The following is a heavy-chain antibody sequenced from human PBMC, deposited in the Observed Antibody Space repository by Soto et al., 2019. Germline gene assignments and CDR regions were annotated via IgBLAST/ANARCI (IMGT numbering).Heavy chain of an antibody. CDR2: IYYSGST. CDR3: ARSDCSSTSCHDAFDI. Sequence: SETLSLTCTVSGGSIISSSYYFFCIRQPPWKGLELIGSIYYSGSTYYNPSLKSRVTISVDTSKNQFSLKLSSVTAADTAVYYCARSDCSSTSCHDAFDIWGQGTMVTVSS. CDR1: GGSIISSSYY. V-gene: IGHV4-39*01. D-gene: IGHD2-2*01. J-gene: IGHJ3*02.